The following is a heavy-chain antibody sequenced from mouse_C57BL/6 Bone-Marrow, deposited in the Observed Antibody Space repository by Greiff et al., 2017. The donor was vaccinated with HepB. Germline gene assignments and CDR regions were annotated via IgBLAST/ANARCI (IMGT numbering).Heavy chain of an antibody. V-gene: IGHV5-4*01. CDR2: ISDGGSYT. D-gene: IGHD2-3*01. J-gene: IGHJ2*01. CDR1: GFTFSSYA. CDR3: ARDLGDGYFDY. Sequence: DVQLVESGGGLVKPGGSLKLSCAASGFTFSSYAMSWVRQTPDKRLEWVATISDGGSYTYYPDNVKGRFTISRDNAKNNLYLQMSHLKSEDTAMYYCARDLGDGYFDYWGQGTTLTVSS.